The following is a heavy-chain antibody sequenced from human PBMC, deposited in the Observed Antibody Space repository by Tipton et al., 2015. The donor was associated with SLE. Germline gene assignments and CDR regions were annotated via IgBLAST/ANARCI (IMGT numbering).Heavy chain of an antibody. CDR3: ARESSSWYGGSFDY. CDR1: GGTFSSYA. J-gene: IGHJ4*02. D-gene: IGHD6-13*01. Sequence: QLVQSGAEVKKPGSSVKVSCKASGGTFSSYAISWVRQAPGQGLEWMGIINPSGGSTSYAQKFQGRVTMTRDTSISTAYMELSRLRSDDTAVYYCARESSSWYGGSFDYWGQGTLVTVSS. V-gene: IGHV1-46*01. CDR2: INPSGGST.